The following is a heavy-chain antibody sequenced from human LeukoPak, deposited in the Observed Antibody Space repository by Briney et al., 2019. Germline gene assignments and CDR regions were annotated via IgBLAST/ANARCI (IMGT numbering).Heavy chain of an antibody. D-gene: IGHD5-12*01. V-gene: IGHV3-43*01. CDR1: GFTFDDYT. J-gene: IGHJ4*02. Sequence: GGSLRLSCAASGFTFDDYTMHWVRQAPGKGLERVSLISWDGGSTYYADSVKGRFTISRDNSKNSLYLQMNSLRTEDTALYYCATGGGATEYWGQGTLVTVSS. CDR3: ATGGGATEY. CDR2: ISWDGGST.